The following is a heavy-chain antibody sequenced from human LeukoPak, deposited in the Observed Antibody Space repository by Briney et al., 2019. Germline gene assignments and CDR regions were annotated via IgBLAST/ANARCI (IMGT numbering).Heavy chain of an antibody. CDR2: ISSSSSTI. CDR1: GFTFSSYS. Sequence: PGGSLRLSCAASGFTFSSYSMNWVRQAPGKGLEWVSYISSSSSTIYYVDSVKGRFTISRDNAKNSLYLQMNSLRAEDTAVYYCARSTRAYSRVMYYWGQGTLVTVSS. CDR3: ARSTRAYSRVMYY. D-gene: IGHD6-13*01. V-gene: IGHV3-48*04. J-gene: IGHJ4*02.